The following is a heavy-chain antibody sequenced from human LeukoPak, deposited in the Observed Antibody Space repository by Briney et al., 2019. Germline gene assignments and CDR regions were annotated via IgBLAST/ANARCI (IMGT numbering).Heavy chain of an antibody. CDR2: IYYSGST. CDR1: GGSISSSSYY. Sequence: PSETLSLTCTVSGGSISSSSYYWGWIRQPPGKGLEWIGSIYYSGSTYYNPSLKSRVTISVDTSKNQFSLKLSSVTAADTAVYYCARSGGSWYTPQDYWGQGTLVTVSS. J-gene: IGHJ4*02. CDR3: ARSGGSWYTPQDY. D-gene: IGHD6-13*01. V-gene: IGHV4-39*01.